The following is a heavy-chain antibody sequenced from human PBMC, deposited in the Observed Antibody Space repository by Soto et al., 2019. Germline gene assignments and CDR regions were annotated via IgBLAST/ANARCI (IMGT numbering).Heavy chain of an antibody. V-gene: IGHV4-39*01. CDR1: GGSISSSSYY. J-gene: IGHJ6*02. Sequence: TPSLTGTVSGGSISSSSYYWGWIRQPPGKGLEWIGSIYYSGSTYYNPSLKSRVTISVDTSKNQFSLKLSSVTAADTAVYYCARHTAAGYYYGLDVWGQGTTVTVS. CDR3: ARHTAAGYYYGLDV. CDR2: IYYSGST. D-gene: IGHD6-13*01.